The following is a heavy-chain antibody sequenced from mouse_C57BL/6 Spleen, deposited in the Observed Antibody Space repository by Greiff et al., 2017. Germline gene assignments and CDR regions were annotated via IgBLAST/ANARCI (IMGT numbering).Heavy chain of an antibody. J-gene: IGHJ4*01. CDR2: ISSGSCTT. D-gene: IGHD1-1*01. V-gene: IGHV5-17*01. CDR3: ARDITVYYAMDC. CDR1: GFTFSSYG. Sequence: EVQLLESGGGLVKPGGSLKLSCAASGFTFSSYGMHWVRQTPEKGLEWVAYISSGSCTTYYAEKVKGRFTITRDNATNTLFLHMSSLRSEDTALYYCARDITVYYAMDCWGQGTSVTVSS.